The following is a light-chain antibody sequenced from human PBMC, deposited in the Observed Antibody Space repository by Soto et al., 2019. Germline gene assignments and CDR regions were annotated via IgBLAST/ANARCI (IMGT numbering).Light chain of an antibody. CDR2: DAS. CDR1: QSVSSN. Sequence: EIVMTQSPATPSVSPGERATLSCRASQSVSSNLAWYQQKPGQAPRLLIYDASTRAPGIPARFSGSGSGTEFTLTISSLQSEDFAVYYCQQYSAWWTFGQGTTVEIK. J-gene: IGKJ1*01. V-gene: IGKV3-15*01. CDR3: QQYSAWWT.